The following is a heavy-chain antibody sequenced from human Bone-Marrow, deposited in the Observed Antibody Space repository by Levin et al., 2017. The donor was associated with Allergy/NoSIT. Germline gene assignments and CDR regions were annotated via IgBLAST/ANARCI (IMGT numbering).Heavy chain of an antibody. J-gene: IGHJ4*02. D-gene: IGHD2/OR15-2a*01. V-gene: IGHV3-33*01. Sequence: PGASVKVSCAASGFPFSAYGMHWIRQGPGKGLEWVAFIYFDGSKTYYADSVEGRFTISRDNSKNTVYLQMDSLRGDDTAMYYCARDRSGNYFYFWGQGTQVTVSS. CDR3: ARDRSGNYFYF. CDR2: IYFDGSKT. CDR1: GFPFSAYG.